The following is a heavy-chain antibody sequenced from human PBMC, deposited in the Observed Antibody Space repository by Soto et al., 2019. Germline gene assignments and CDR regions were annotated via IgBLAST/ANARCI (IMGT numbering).Heavy chain of an antibody. V-gene: IGHV3-33*01. Sequence: QVQLVESGGFVVQPVRSLRLSCAASGFTFSSYGMHWVRQAPGKGLEWVAVIWYDGSNKYYADSVKGRFTISRDNSKNTLYLQMNSLRAEDTAVYYCGGAVLNVGPEEGAFDIWGQGTMVTVSS. D-gene: IGHD1-26*01. CDR1: GFTFSSYG. J-gene: IGHJ3*02. CDR3: GGAVLNVGPEEGAFDI. CDR2: IWYDGSNK.